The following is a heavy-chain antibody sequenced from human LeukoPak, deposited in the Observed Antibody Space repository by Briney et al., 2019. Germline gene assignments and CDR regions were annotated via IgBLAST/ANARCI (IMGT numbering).Heavy chain of an antibody. CDR2: IYHSGST. V-gene: IGHV4-4*02. J-gene: IGHJ4*02. CDR1: GGSISSSNW. D-gene: IGHD3-9*01. CDR3: AKERYYDILTGYYGGYFDY. Sequence: ASGTLSHTCAVSGGSISSSNWWSWVRQPPGKGLEWIGEIYHSGSTNYNPSLKSRVTISVDKPKNQFSLKLSSVTAADTAVYYCAKERYYDILTGYYGGYFDYWGQGTLVTVPS.